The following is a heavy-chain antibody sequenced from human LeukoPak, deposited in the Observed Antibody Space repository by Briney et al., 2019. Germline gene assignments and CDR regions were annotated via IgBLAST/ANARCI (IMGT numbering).Heavy chain of an antibody. Sequence: SETLSLTCAVSGGSINNYYWSWIRQPPGKGLEWIGYIYYTGNTKYNPSLNSRVTISVDTSKNQFSLELRSVTAADTAVYYCTRVEVHGQSDYWGQGTQVTVSS. CDR1: GGSINNYY. J-gene: IGHJ4*02. CDR2: IYYTGNT. V-gene: IGHV4-59*01. CDR3: TRVEVHGQSDY.